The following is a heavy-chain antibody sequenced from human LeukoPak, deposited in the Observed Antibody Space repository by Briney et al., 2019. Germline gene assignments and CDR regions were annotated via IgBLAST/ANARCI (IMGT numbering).Heavy chain of an antibody. Sequence: PGGSLRLSCAASGFTFSSYGMHWVRQAPGKGLEWVAVISYDGSNKYYADSVKGRFTISRDNAKNSPYLQMNSLRAEDTAVYYCARAPASGAFDIWGQGTMVTVSS. D-gene: IGHD6-25*01. CDR3: ARAPASGAFDI. J-gene: IGHJ3*02. CDR2: ISYDGSNK. V-gene: IGHV3-30*03. CDR1: GFTFSSYG.